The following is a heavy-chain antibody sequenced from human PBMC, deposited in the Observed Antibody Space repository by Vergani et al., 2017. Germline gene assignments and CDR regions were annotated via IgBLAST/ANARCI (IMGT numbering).Heavy chain of an antibody. CDR1: GYSFTSYW. D-gene: IGHD3-22*01. CDR3: ATYYYDSSGYQELDY. Sequence: EVQLVPSGAEVKKPGESLRISCKGSGYSFTSYWISWVRQMPGKGLEWMGRIDPSDSYTNYSPSFQGHVTISADKSISTAYLQWSSLKASDTAMYYCATYYYDSSGYQELDYWGQGTLVTVSS. J-gene: IGHJ4*02. CDR2: IDPSDSYT. V-gene: IGHV5-10-1*03.